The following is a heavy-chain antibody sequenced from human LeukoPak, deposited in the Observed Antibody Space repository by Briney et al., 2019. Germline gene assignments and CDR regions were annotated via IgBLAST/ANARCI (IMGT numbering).Heavy chain of an antibody. CDR3: ARQHDSYYSYYVDV. J-gene: IGHJ6*03. V-gene: IGHV4-38-2*01. CDR1: GYSITNGYY. CDR2: LYHSDSI. D-gene: IGHD3-3*01. Sequence: KPSETLSLTCDVSGYSITNGYYWVWLRQPPGKGLEWIGSLYHSDSIYYNPSLKSRVTMSVDTSKNQFSLRLSFVTAADTPVHYCARQHDSYYSYYVDVGGKGTTVTVSS.